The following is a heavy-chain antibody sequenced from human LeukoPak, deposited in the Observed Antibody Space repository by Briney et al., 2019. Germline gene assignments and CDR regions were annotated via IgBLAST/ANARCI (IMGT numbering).Heavy chain of an antibody. J-gene: IGHJ4*02. V-gene: IGHV3-15*01. CDR3: TTECAYYYDSSGYDPYYFDY. D-gene: IGHD3-22*01. CDR2: IKSKTDGGTT. Sequence: GGSLRLSCAASGFTFSNAWMSWGRQAPGKGLEWVVRIKSKTDGGTTDYAAPVKGRFTISRDDSKNTLYLQMNSLKTEDTAVYYCTTECAYYYDSSGYDPYYFDYWGQGTLVTVSS. CDR1: GFTFSNAW.